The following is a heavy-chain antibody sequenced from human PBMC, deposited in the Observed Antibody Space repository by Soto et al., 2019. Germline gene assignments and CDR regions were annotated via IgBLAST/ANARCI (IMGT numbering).Heavy chain of an antibody. D-gene: IGHD2-15*01. J-gene: IGHJ6*02. CDR3: ARDTRAATYYYYGMDV. Sequence: QVQLVQSGAEVKQPGSSVKLSCKASGGTFSSYAISWVRQAPGQGLEWMGGIIPIFCTANYAQKLQGRVTITADESTSTAYMERRILRSEDTAVYHCARDTRAATYYYYGMDVWGQGTTVTVSS. V-gene: IGHV1-69*01. CDR1: GGTFSSYA. CDR2: IIPIFCTA.